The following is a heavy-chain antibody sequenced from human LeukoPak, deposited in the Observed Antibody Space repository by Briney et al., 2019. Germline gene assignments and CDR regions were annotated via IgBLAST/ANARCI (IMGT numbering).Heavy chain of an antibody. V-gene: IGHV4-39*07. Sequence: SETLSLTCTVSGGSISSSSYYWGWIRQPPGKGLEWIGSIYYSGSTYYNPSLKSRVTISVDTSKNQFSLKLSSVTAADTAVYYCARVFHPTSSQFYFDYWGQGTLVTVSS. D-gene: IGHD2-2*01. CDR2: IYYSGST. J-gene: IGHJ4*02. CDR1: GGSISSSSYY. CDR3: ARVFHPTSSQFYFDY.